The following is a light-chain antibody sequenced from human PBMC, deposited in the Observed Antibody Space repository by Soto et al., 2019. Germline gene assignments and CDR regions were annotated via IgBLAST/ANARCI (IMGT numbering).Light chain of an antibody. CDR1: QSVSSN. CDR3: QQYTNWPQT. CDR2: GAS. Sequence: EIVMTQSPATLSVSPGERDTLSGRASQSVSSNLAWYQQKPGQAPRPLIYGASTRATGIPARFSGNGSGTECTLNISSLQSEDFAVYYCQQYTNWPQTFGQGTKVQIK. V-gene: IGKV3-15*01. J-gene: IGKJ1*01.